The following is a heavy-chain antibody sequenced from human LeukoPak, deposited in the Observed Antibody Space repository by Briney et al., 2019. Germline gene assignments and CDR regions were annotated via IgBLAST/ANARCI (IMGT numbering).Heavy chain of an antibody. CDR1: GYAFTSYY. D-gene: IGHD5-24*01. CDR2: INPSGGST. V-gene: IGHV1-46*01. Sequence: ASVKVSLKASGYAFTSYYMHWVRQAPGQGLEWMGIINPSGGSTSYAQKFQGRVTMTRDTSTGTVYMDLSSLRSDDTAVYYCAKAGQERYFDYWGQGTLVTVSS. CDR3: AKAGQERYFDY. J-gene: IGHJ4*02.